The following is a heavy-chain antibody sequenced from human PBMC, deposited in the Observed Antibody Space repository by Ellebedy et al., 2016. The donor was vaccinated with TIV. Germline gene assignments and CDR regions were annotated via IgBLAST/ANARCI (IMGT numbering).Heavy chain of an antibody. D-gene: IGHD2-21*01. CDR1: GFTFSNFG. CDR3: AKSPEYCGGECPAGH. V-gene: IGHV3-30*02. J-gene: IGHJ4*02. Sequence: PGGSLRLSCAASGFTFSNFGMHWVRQAPGKGLEWVAFIGDDGSSKYYADSVKGRFTISRENPKNTLFLQMNNLRPDDTAIYYCAKSPEYCGGECPAGHWGQGTPVTVSS. CDR2: IGDDGSSK.